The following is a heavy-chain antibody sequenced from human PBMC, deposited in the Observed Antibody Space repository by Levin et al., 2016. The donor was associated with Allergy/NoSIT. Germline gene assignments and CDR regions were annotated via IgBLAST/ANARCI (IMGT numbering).Heavy chain of an antibody. V-gene: IGHV4-39*01. CDR2: IYYSGST. Sequence: WIRQPPGKGLEWIGSIYYSGSTYYNPSLKSRVTISVDTSKNQFSLKLSSVTAADTAVYYCARQGGGVVAASSDYWGQGTLVTVSS. J-gene: IGHJ4*02. CDR3: ARQGGGVVAASSDY. D-gene: IGHD2-15*01.